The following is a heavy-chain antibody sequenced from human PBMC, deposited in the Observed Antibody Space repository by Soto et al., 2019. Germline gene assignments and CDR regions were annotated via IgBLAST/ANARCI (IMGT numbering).Heavy chain of an antibody. CDR2: IYPGDSDA. CDR3: ARQADYNILTGYFYYFDY. D-gene: IGHD3-9*01. CDR1: GYSFTDYW. J-gene: IGHJ4*02. Sequence: PGESLKISCKSSGYSFTDYWIGWVRQMPGKGLEWMGIIYPGDSDARYSPSFQGQVTISVDTSINTAFLRWNSLTASDTAMYYCARQADYNILTGYFYYFDYWGQGSLVTVSP. V-gene: IGHV5-51*01.